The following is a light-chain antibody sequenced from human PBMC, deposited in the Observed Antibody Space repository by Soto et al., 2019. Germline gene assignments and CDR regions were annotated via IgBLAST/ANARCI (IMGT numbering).Light chain of an antibody. V-gene: IGKV2-28*01. CDR1: QXLLHSNGYNY. Sequence: DIVMTQSPLSLPVTPVEPASISCXSMQXLLHSNGYNYLDWYLQKPGQSPQLLIYLGSSRASGVPDRFSGSGSGTDFTLKISRVEAEDVGVYYCMQALQRGTFGQGTKVDIK. CDR3: MQALQRGT. CDR2: LGS. J-gene: IGKJ1*01.